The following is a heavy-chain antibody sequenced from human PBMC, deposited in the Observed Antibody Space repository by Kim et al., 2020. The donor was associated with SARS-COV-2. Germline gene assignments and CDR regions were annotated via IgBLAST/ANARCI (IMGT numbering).Heavy chain of an antibody. V-gene: IGHV3-21*01. J-gene: IGHJ6*02. Sequence: RGSLRLSCAASGFTFSSYSMNWVRQAPGKGLEWVSSISSSSSYIYYADSVKGRFTISRDNAKNSLYLQMNSLRAEDTAVYYCASEVATILDYYYGMDVWGQGTTVTVSS. CDR1: GFTFSSYS. D-gene: IGHD5-12*01. CDR3: ASEVATILDYYYGMDV. CDR2: ISSSSSYI.